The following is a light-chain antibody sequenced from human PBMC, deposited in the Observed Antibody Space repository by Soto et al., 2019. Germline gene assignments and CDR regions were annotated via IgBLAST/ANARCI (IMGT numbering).Light chain of an antibody. CDR1: QSISNH. J-gene: IGKJ1*01. CDR3: QQSYSSPPT. CDR2: AAS. V-gene: IGKV1-39*01. Sequence: DSQRTQSPSSLSASVEDRVIITCRASQSISNHLNWYQQKPGKAPKLLIFAASSLQSGVPSRFSGSRSGPDFTLTISSLQPEDFATYYCQQSYSSPPTFGQGTKVDIK.